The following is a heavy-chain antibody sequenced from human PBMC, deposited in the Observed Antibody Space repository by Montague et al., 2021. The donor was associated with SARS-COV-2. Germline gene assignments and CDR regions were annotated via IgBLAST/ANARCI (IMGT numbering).Heavy chain of an antibody. J-gene: IGHJ6*02. CDR3: AREYSAPRWFGEYNRYGMDV. CDR2: IWYDGSNQ. V-gene: IGHV3-33*08. CDR1: GFTFSSYD. D-gene: IGHD3-10*01. Sequence: SLRLSCPASGFTFSSYDMHWVRQAPGKGLEWVAVIWYDGSNQYYGDSVKGRFTISRDNSKNTLYLQMNSLRAEDTAVCYCAREYSAPRWFGEYNRYGMDVWGQGTTVTVSS.